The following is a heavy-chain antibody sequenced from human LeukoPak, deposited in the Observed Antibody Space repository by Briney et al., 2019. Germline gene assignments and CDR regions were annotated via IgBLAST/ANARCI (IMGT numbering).Heavy chain of an antibody. Sequence: SETLSLTCTVSGGSISSGGYYWSWIRQHPGTGLEWIGYIYYSGSTYYNPSLKSRVTISVDTSKNQFSLRLSSVTAADTAVYYCATVDTAMPYYFDYWGQGTLVTVSS. J-gene: IGHJ4*02. CDR1: GGSISSGGYY. CDR3: ATVDTAMPYYFDY. CDR2: IYYSGST. D-gene: IGHD5-18*01. V-gene: IGHV4-31*03.